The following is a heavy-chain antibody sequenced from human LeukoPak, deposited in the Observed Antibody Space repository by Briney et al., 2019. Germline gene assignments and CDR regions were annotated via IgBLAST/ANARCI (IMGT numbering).Heavy chain of an antibody. CDR1: GFTFSSYG. J-gene: IGHJ4*02. CDR2: ISYDGSNK. CDR3: ARDPYNSFPPHFDY. Sequence: SGGSLRLSCAASGFTFSSYGMHWVRQAPGKGLEWVAVISYDGSNKYYADSVKGRFTISRDNSKNTLYLQMNSRIAEDAAVYYCARDPYNSFPPHFDYWGQGTLVTVSS. V-gene: IGHV3-30*03. D-gene: IGHD1-20*01.